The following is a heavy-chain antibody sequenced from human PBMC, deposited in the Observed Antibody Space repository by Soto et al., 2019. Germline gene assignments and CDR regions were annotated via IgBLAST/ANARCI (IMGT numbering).Heavy chain of an antibody. V-gene: IGHV4-59*01. J-gene: IGHJ5*02. CDR2: IYYSVST. D-gene: IGHD5-18*01. CDR3: AREFSGYRYGLWARGYKWFDP. CDR1: GGSISSYY. Sequence: SETLSLTCTVSGGSISSYYWSWIRQPPGKGLEWIGYIYYSVSTNYNPSLKSRVTISVDTSKNQFSLKLSSVTAADTAVYYCAREFSGYRYGLWARGYKWFDPWGQGTLVTLXS.